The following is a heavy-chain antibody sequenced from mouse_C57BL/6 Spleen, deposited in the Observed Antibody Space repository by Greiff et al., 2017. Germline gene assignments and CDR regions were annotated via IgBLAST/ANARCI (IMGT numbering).Heavy chain of an antibody. CDR1: GYTFTSYW. CDR2: IDPSDSYT. Sequence: VQLQQPGAELVMPGASVKLSCKASGYTFTSYWMHWVKQRPGQGLEWIGEIDPSDSYTNYNQKFKGKSTLTVDKSSSTAYMQLSSLTSEDSAVYYCARYGGNYDAMDYWGQGTSVTVSS. D-gene: IGHD1-1*02. J-gene: IGHJ4*01. CDR3: ARYGGNYDAMDY. V-gene: IGHV1-69*01.